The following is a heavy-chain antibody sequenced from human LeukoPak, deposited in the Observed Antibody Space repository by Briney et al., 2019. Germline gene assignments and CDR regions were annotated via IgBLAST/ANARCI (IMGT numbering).Heavy chain of an antibody. CDR2: ISSSGSTI. J-gene: IGHJ4*02. Sequence: GGSLRLSCAASGFTFSSYEMNWVRQAPGKGLEGVSYISSSGSTIYYADSVKGRFTISRDNAKNSLYLQTNSLRAEDTAVYYCARAEYDFWSGYYTGPFDYWGQGTLVTVSS. CDR1: GFTFSSYE. V-gene: IGHV3-48*03. CDR3: ARAEYDFWSGYYTGPFDY. D-gene: IGHD3-3*01.